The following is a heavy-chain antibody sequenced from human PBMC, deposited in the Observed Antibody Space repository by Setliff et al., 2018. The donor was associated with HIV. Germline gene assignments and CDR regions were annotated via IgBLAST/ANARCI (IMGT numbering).Heavy chain of an antibody. V-gene: IGHV1-2*02. Sequence: ASVKVSCKASGYTFTGYYIHWVRQTPGHGLEWMGWIHPKTGGADYAQKFQGRVTMTRDTSISAAYMDLSRLTSDDTAVFYCARAPYHYDGRGNDFNWFDPWGQGTLVTVSS. CDR2: IHPKTGGA. CDR1: GYTFTGYY. CDR3: ARAPYHYDGRGNDFNWFDP. D-gene: IGHD3-22*01. J-gene: IGHJ5*02.